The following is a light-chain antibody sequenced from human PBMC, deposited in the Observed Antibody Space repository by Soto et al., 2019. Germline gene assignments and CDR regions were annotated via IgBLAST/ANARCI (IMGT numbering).Light chain of an antibody. CDR3: QQHYTSPQQL. V-gene: IGKV3-20*01. CDR2: GAS. J-gene: IGKJ4*01. Sequence: EMVLTQSPGTLSLSPGDRATLSCRASQSVSSNYLTWYQQKPGQAPRLLIYGASSRATGIPDRFSGSGSGTEFTLTISRLEAIDFAVYPCQQHYTSPQQLFGGGTRVEIK. CDR1: QSVSSNY.